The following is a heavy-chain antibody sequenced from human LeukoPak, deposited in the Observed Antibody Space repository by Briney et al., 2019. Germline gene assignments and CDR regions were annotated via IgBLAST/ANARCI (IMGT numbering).Heavy chain of an antibody. CDR2: ISAYNGNT. J-gene: IGHJ5*02. CDR1: GYTFTSYG. Sequence: ASVKVSCKASGYTFTSYGISWVRQAPGQGLEWMGWISAYNGNTNYPQKLQDRVTMTTDTSTSTAYMELKSLTSDDTAVYYCAGSKAWFDPWGQGTLVTVSS. V-gene: IGHV1-18*01. CDR3: AGSKAWFDP.